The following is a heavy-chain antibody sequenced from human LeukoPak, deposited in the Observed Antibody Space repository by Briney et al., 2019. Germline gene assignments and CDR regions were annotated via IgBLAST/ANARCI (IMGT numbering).Heavy chain of an antibody. V-gene: IGHV3-7*01. CDR2: IKQDGSDK. Sequence: GGSLRLSCAASGFTFSSYWMNWVRQAPGMGLEWVANIKQDGSDKYYVDSVKGRFTISRDNAKNSLYLQMNSLRAEDTAVYYCARDYSASGAHDYWGQGTLVTVSS. J-gene: IGHJ4*02. D-gene: IGHD3-10*01. CDR1: GFTFSSYW. CDR3: ARDYSASGAHDY.